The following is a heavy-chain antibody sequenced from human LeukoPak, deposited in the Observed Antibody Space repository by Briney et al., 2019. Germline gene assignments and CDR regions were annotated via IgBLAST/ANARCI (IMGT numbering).Heavy chain of an antibody. CDR2: INAYNGNT. J-gene: IGHJ4*02. CDR1: GYTFPSYG. Sequence: VSVKVSCKASGYTFPSYGISWVRQAPGQGLEWMGWINAYNGNTNYAQMLQGRVTMTTDTSTSTAYMELGSLRSDDTAVYYCVRWAGRLISSSWSDYWGQGTLVTVSS. CDR3: VRWAGRLISSSWSDY. D-gene: IGHD6-13*01. V-gene: IGHV1-18*01.